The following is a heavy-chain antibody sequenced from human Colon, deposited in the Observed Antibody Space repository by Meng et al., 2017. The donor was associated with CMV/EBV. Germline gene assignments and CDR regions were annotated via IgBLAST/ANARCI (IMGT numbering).Heavy chain of an antibody. V-gene: IGHV3-53*01. Sequence: GESLKISCAVSGFPVSGNYMAWVRQAPGRGLQWVSVLQTAGSTFYADAVKGRFIISRDNSKNTVYLQMNRVTAEDAAVYYCARVGADTALAFDHWGQGTLVTSPQ. CDR2: LQTAGST. J-gene: IGHJ4*02. D-gene: IGHD5-18*01. CDR3: ARVGADTALAFDH. CDR1: GFPVSGNY.